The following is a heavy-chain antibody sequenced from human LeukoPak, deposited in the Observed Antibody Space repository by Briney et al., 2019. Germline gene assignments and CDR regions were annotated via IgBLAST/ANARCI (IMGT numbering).Heavy chain of an antibody. V-gene: IGHV3-66*04. D-gene: IGHD4-17*01. J-gene: IGHJ4*02. Sequence: GGSLRLSCAVSGXTVSTNSMTWVRQAPGKGQEWVSLIYSGDTTYYADSVKGRFTISRDNSKNTLYLQMNSLRADDTALYYCARRGYGDYAPFDYWGQGTLVTVSS. CDR2: IYSGDTT. CDR3: ARRGYGDYAPFDY. CDR1: GXTVSTNS.